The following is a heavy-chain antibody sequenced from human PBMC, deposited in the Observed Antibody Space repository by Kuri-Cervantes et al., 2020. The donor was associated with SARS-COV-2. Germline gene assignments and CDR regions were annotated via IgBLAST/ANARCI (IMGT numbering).Heavy chain of an antibody. CDR3: ARATLTMNFDY. CDR2: IYSSGNT. V-gene: IGHV4-30-4*08. Sequence: SCTVSGASISSGDYYWTWIRQPPGKGLEWIGYIYSSGNTHYNPSLKSRVTISVDASKNQFSLKLSSVTAVDTAVYFCARATLTMNFDYWGPGALVTVSS. D-gene: IGHD3-3*01. CDR1: GASISSGDYY. J-gene: IGHJ4*02.